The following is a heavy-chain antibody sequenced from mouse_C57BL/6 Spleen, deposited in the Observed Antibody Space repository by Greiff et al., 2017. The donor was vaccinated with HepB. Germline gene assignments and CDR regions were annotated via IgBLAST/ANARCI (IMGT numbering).Heavy chain of an antibody. CDR3: ARSGVYGNYLDY. D-gene: IGHD2-1*01. V-gene: IGHV1-64*01. CDR2: IHPNSGST. J-gene: IGHJ2*01. Sequence: VQLQQPGAELVKPGASVKLSCKASGYTFTSYWMHWVKQRPGQGLEWIGMIHPNSGSTNYNEKFKSKATLTVDKSSSTAYMQLSSLTSEDSAVYYCARSGVYGNYLDYWGQGTTLTVSS. CDR1: GYTFTSYW.